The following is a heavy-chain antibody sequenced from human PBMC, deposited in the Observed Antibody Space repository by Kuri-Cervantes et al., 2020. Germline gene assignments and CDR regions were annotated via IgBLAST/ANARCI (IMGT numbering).Heavy chain of an antibody. D-gene: IGHD6-19*01. CDR1: GGSLSGYY. CDR3: ARGPVAGSSSAFDI. V-gene: IGHV4-34*01. Sequence: SETLSLTCAVYGGSLSGYYWSWIRQPPGKGLEWIGEINHSGSTNYNPSLKSRATISVDTSKNQFSLKLSSVTAADTAVYYCARGPVAGSSSAFDIWGQGTMVTVSS. J-gene: IGHJ3*02. CDR2: INHSGST.